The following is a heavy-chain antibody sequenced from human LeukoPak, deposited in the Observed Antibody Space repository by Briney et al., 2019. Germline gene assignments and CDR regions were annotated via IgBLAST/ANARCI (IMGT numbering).Heavy chain of an antibody. V-gene: IGHV3-23*01. CDR3: AKAKGVYYDILTGYYPFDY. Sequence: GGSLRLSCAVSGFTFRNFWMHWVRQAPGKGLEWVSAISGSGGSTYYADSVKGRFTISRDNSKNTLYLQMNNLRAEDTAIYYCAKAKGVYYDILTGYYPFDYWGQGTLVTVSS. CDR2: ISGSGGST. CDR1: GFTFRNFW. D-gene: IGHD3-9*01. J-gene: IGHJ4*02.